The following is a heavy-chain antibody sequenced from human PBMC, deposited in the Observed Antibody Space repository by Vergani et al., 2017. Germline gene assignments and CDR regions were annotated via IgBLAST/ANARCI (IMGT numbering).Heavy chain of an antibody. V-gene: IGHV3-23*04. D-gene: IGHD3-22*01. CDR1: GFTFTAHG. CDR3: AGPQGTSAYYYGGLDY. CDR2: ISGQNFLT. Sequence: VQLVESGGGSAQPGESLRLSCVASGFTFTAHGLNWVRQAPGKGLEWVSGISGQNFLTHYADSVKGRFTISRDDSKNTVYLQINSLRAEDTACDYCAGPQGTSAYYYGGLDYWGQGILVTVSS. J-gene: IGHJ4*02.